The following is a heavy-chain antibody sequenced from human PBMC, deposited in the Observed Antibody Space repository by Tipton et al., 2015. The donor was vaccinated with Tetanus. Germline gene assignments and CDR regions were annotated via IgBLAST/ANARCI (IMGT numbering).Heavy chain of an antibody. CDR1: GFIFSSYG. D-gene: IGHD2-15*01. Sequence: CAASGFIFSSYGIHWVRQAPGKGLKWLAVSWYDGTDKYYADSVKGRFTISRDNSKNTLYLQMNSLRAEDTALYYCAREADCSGGSCFSGDFDNWGQGTQVTVSS. CDR3: AREADCSGGSCFSGDFDN. CDR2: SWYDGTDK. V-gene: IGHV3-33*01. J-gene: IGHJ4*02.